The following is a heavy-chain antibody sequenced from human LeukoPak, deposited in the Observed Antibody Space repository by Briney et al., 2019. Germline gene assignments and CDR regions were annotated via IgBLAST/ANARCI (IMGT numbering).Heavy chain of an antibody. CDR3: ARDLAFSRLDY. V-gene: IGHV3-7*01. J-gene: IGHJ4*02. CDR2: INPDGIKR. Sequence: GGSLSLSCAVSGLTFSSSWMDWVRQAPGEGLEWVASINPDGIKRYSADSVKGRFTISRDNARNSLYLQMDSLRVEDTAFYYCARDLAFSRLDYWGQGVLVTVSS. CDR1: GLTFSSSW. D-gene: IGHD2/OR15-2a*01.